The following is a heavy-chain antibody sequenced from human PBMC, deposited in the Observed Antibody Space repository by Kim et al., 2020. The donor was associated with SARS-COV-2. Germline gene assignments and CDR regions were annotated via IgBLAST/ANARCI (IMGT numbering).Heavy chain of an antibody. Sequence: GGSLRLSCAASGFTFSSYAMHWVRQAPGKGLEWVAVISYDGSNKYYADSVKGRFTISRDNSKNTLYLQMNSLRAEDTAVYYCAREGVPDCSSTSCYGYG. J-gene: IGHJ6*01. D-gene: IGHD2-2*01. V-gene: IGHV3-30*04. CDR3: AREGVPDCSSTSCYGYG. CDR1: GFTFSSYA. CDR2: ISYDGSNK.